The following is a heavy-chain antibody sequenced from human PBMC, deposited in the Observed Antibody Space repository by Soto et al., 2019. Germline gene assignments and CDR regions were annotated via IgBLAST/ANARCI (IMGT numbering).Heavy chain of an antibody. CDR1: GYTFTSYG. J-gene: IGHJ6*03. D-gene: IGHD5-12*01. V-gene: IGHV1-18*01. CDR2: IIPYNGKA. Sequence: ASVKVSCKASGYTFTSYGISWVRQAPGQGLEWMGWIIPYNGKANYAQKFQGRVTITADKSTSTAYMELSSLRSEDTAVYYCARGLSGYGSVYYYYMDVWGKGTTVTVSS. CDR3: ARGLSGYGSVYYYYMDV.